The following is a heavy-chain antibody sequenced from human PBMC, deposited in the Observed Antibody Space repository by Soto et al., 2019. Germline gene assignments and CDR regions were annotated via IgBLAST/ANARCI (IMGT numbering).Heavy chain of an antibody. CDR3: AKRKGQNYDFWSGYYFDY. Sequence: PGGSLRLSCTASGFTFSSYGMHWVRQAPGKGLEWVAGVIYDGTNKYYADSVKGRFTISRDNSKQTLYLQMTSLRTEDTAVYYCAKRKGQNYDFWSGYYFDYWGQGTRVTVSS. CDR2: VIYDGTNK. J-gene: IGHJ4*02. V-gene: IGHV3-30*19. D-gene: IGHD3-3*01. CDR1: GFTFSSYG.